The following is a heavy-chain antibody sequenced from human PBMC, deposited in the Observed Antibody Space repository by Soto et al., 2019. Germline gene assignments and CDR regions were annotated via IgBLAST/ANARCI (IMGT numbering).Heavy chain of an antibody. CDR3: ARVSLKAGNWFDP. CDR2: INPNSRGT. V-gene: IGHV1-2*02. Sequence: ASVKVSCKASGYTFTDYFIHWVRQAPGQGFEWMGWINPNSRGTNYAQKFQGRVTMTRDTSNSTAYMELRGLRSDDRAVYYCARVSLKAGNWFDPWGQGTLVTVYS. CDR1: GYTFTDYF. J-gene: IGHJ5*02.